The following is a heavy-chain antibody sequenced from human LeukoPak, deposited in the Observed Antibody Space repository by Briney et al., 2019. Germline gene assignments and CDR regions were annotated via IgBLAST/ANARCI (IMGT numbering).Heavy chain of an antibody. CDR1: GYTFTSYD. Sequence: ASVKVSCKASGYTFTSYDINWVRRATGQGLEWMGWMNPNSGNTGYAQKFQGRVTMTRNTSISTAYMELSSLRSEDTAVYYCARVGPTDCSSTSCSSSFDYWGQGTLVTVSS. D-gene: IGHD2-2*01. CDR2: MNPNSGNT. CDR3: ARVGPTDCSSTSCSSSFDY. J-gene: IGHJ4*02. V-gene: IGHV1-8*01.